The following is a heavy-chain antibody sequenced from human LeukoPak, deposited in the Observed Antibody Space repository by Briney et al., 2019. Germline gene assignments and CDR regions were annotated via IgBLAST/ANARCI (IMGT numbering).Heavy chain of an antibody. CDR2: IYYSGST. CDR3: ARDPKPTGSYYYYGMDV. J-gene: IGHJ6*02. D-gene: IGHD4-17*01. V-gene: IGHV4-31*03. CDR1: GGSISSGGYY. Sequence: PSETLSLTCTVYGGSISSGGYYWSWIRQHPGKGLEWIVYIYYSGSTYYNPSLKSRVTISVDTSKNQFSLKLSSVTAADTAVYYCARDPKPTGSYYYYGMDVWGQGTTVTVSS.